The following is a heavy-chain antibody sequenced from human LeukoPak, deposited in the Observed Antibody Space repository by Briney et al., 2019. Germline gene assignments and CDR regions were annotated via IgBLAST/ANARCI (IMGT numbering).Heavy chain of an antibody. J-gene: IGHJ4*02. V-gene: IGHV1-18*01. CDR2: ISAYNGNT. D-gene: IGHD3-3*01. CDR3: ARSKGGYYDFWSGYWGSDY. Sequence: ASVKVSCKASGYTFTSYGISWVRQAPGQGLEWMGWISAYNGNTNYAQKLQGRVTMTTDTSTSTAYMELRSLRSDDTAVYYCARSKGGYYDFWSGYWGSDYWGQGTLSPSPQ. CDR1: GYTFTSYG.